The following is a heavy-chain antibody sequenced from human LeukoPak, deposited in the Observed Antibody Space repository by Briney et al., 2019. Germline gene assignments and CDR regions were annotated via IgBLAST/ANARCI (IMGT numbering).Heavy chain of an antibody. J-gene: IGHJ6*02. CDR3: ARSSGGGIGIYYYGLDV. CDR1: GFTFSSYS. CDR2: IGSSTDII. Sequence: HPGGSLRLSCAASGFTFSSYSMNWVRQAPGKGLEWISYIGSSTDIIYYADSVKGRFTISRDNAKKSLYLQMNSLRAEDTAVYYCARSSGGGIGIYYYGLDVWGQGTTVTVSS. V-gene: IGHV3-48*01. D-gene: IGHD2-15*01.